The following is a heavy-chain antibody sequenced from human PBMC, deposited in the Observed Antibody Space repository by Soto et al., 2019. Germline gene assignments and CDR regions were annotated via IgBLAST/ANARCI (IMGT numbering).Heavy chain of an antibody. J-gene: IGHJ4*02. Sequence: EVQLLESGGGLVQPGGSLRLSCAASGFTFSSYAMSWVRQAPGKGLEWVSAITGGGGRIYYADSVKGRFTISRDNSKNTLYLQMNSLRAEDTAVYYCANLIDGLSGWYIHFDYWGQGTLVTVSA. D-gene: IGHD6-19*01. CDR2: ITGGGGRI. CDR1: GFTFSSYA. CDR3: ANLIDGLSGWYIHFDY. V-gene: IGHV3-23*01.